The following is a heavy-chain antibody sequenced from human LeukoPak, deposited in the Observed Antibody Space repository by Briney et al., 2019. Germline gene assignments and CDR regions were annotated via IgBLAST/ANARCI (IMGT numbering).Heavy chain of an antibody. D-gene: IGHD3-10*01. CDR3: ARGRSLFGGKY. Sequence: SETLSLTCTVSGGSISNSNYYWGWIRQPPGKGLEWIGSIYYSGNTYYNPSLRSRVTISVDTSKNQFSLKLSSVTAADTAVYYCARGRSLFGGKYWGQGTLVTVSS. V-gene: IGHV4-39*01. CDR1: GGSISNSNYY. J-gene: IGHJ4*02. CDR2: IYYSGNT.